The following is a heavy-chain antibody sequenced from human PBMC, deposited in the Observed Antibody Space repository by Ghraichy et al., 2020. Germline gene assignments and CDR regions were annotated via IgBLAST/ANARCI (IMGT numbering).Heavy chain of an antibody. Sequence: LSLTCAGSGIAYRHTWERRSRQSPWKALVWVGRIKSETSGGTIEYAAPVQHRFTIPRDDSKNTLYLQMNSLKTEDTAVYYCTTNLAYWGRGTLVTVS. D-gene: IGHD1-14*01. J-gene: IGHJ4*02. CDR3: TTNLAY. V-gene: IGHV3-15*01. CDR1: GIAYRHTW. CDR2: IKSETSGGTI.